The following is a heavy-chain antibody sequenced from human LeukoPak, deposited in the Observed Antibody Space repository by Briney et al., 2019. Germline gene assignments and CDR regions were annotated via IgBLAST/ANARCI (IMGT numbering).Heavy chain of an antibody. Sequence: SETLSLTCTVSGSISSYYWSWIRQPPGKGLEWIGYIYTSGSTNYNPSLKSRVTISVDTSKNQFSLDLSSVTAADTAVYYCARQKCTSASCLTKNAFDIWGQGTMVTVSS. V-gene: IGHV4-4*09. J-gene: IGHJ3*02. CDR3: ARQKCTSASCLTKNAFDI. CDR1: GSISSYY. D-gene: IGHD2-2*01. CDR2: IYTSGST.